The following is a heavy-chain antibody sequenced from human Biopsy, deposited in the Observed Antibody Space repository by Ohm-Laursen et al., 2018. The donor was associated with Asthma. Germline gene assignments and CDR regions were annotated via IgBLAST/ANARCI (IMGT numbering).Heavy chain of an antibody. J-gene: IGHJ4*02. CDR1: GFNFHNYG. CDR2: ILFDGRKI. V-gene: IGHV3-30*18. Sequence: SLRLSCAASGFNFHNYGMNWVRRAPGKGLEWVAQILFDGRKINYPDSVKGRFTISRDNSKNMVYLQMNSLRPEDTAVYYCAKDRVAERSYYFDYWGQGSLVSVSS. CDR3: AKDRVAERSYYFDY. D-gene: IGHD5-24*01.